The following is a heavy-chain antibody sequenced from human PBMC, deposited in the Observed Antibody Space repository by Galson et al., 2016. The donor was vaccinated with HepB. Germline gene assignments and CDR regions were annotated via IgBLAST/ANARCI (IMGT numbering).Heavy chain of an antibody. CDR3: ARHSGGSQISPLEY. J-gene: IGHJ4*02. D-gene: IGHD3-10*01. Sequence: LSLTCTVSGHSLTSSTYFWGWVRQPPGKGLEYIGDIYYGGITYYNPSLKSRLTISMDTSKNQLSLKLSSATAADTAVYYCARHSGGSQISPLEYWGQGIQVTVSS. CDR2: IYYGGIT. V-gene: IGHV4-39*01. CDR1: GHSLTSSTYF.